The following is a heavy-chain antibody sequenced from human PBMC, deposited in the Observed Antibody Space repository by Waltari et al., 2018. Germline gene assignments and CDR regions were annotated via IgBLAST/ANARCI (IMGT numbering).Heavy chain of an antibody. CDR3: ARDQAGATRGTFDY. D-gene: IGHD1-26*01. J-gene: IGHJ4*02. V-gene: IGHV3-21*01. Sequence: EVQLVESGGGLVKPGGSLRLSCAASGFTFSSYSMNWVRQAPGKGLEWVSSISSSSSYIYYADSVKGRFTISRDNAKNSLYLQMNSLRAEDTAVYYCARDQAGATRGTFDYWGQGTLVTVSS. CDR1: GFTFSSYS. CDR2: ISSSSSYI.